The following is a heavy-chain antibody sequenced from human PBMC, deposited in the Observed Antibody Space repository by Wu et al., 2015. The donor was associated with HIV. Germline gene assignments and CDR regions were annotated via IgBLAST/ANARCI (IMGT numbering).Heavy chain of an antibody. D-gene: IGHD3-22*01. V-gene: IGHV1-2*02. CDR2: INPDSGDT. CDR1: GYTFTAYY. J-gene: IGHJ4*02. Sequence: QVQLVQSGTEVKKSGASLKVSCKTSGYTFTAYYIHWVRQAPGRGLEWMGWINPDSGDTRFAQTFQGRTTVTRDTSTNTVNLFLGSLQPNDTATYYCASPRSPGFSSAWPTYFDYWGQGTLVTVSS. CDR3: ASPRSPGFSSAWPTYFDY.